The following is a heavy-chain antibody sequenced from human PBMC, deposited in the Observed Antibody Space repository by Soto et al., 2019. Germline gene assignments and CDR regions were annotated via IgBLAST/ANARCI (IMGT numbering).Heavy chain of an antibody. CDR2: ISSSSSYI. CDR1: GFTFSSYS. D-gene: IGHD6-13*01. Sequence: EVQLVESGGGLVKPGGSLRLSCAASGFTFSSYSMNWVRQAPGKGLEWVSSISSSSSYIYYADSVKGRFTISRDNAKNSLELQMNSLGAEDTAVYYCARDSSSWYRADDAFYIWGQGTMVTVSS. CDR3: ARDSSSWYRADDAFYI. J-gene: IGHJ3*02. V-gene: IGHV3-21*01.